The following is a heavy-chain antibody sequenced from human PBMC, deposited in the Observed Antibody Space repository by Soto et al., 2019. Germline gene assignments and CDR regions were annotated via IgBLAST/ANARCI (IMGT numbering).Heavy chain of an antibody. CDR2: IAYDGSNR. V-gene: IGHV3-30*04. J-gene: IGHJ5*02. CDR3: ARDLQAGTDNVNWFAP. Sequence: GGSLRLSCAASGFSISRSAMHWVRQAPGKGLEWVAVIAYDGSNRWYADSAKGRFTISRDDSKNTVYLQMSSLRGEDTAVYYCARDLQAGTDNVNWFAPWGQGTLVTVSS. D-gene: IGHD1-1*01. CDR1: GFSISRSA.